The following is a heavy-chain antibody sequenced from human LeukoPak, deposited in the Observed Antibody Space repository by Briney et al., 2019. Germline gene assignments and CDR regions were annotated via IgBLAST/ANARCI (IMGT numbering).Heavy chain of an antibody. J-gene: IGHJ6*02. CDR1: GYTFTSYD. Sequence: ASVKVSCKASGYTFTSYDINWVRQATGQGLEWMGWMNPNSGNTGYAQKFQGRVTITADKSTSTAYMELSSLRSEDTAVYYCARWGIYYGMDVWGQGTTVTVSS. D-gene: IGHD6-13*01. CDR2: MNPNSGNT. V-gene: IGHV1-8*01. CDR3: ARWGIYYGMDV.